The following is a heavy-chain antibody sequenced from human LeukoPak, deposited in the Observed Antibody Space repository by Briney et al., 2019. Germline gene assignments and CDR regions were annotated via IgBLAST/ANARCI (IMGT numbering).Heavy chain of an antibody. J-gene: IGHJ4*02. CDR1: GYTFTSYD. CDR3: ARGRYKVRGVPGDY. Sequence: GASVTVSCKASGYTFTSYDINWVRQATGQGLEWMGWMNPNSGNTGYAQKFQGRVTMTRNTSISTAYMELSSLRSEDTAVYYCARGRYKVRGVPGDYWGQGTLVTVSS. V-gene: IGHV1-8*01. D-gene: IGHD3-10*01. CDR2: MNPNSGNT.